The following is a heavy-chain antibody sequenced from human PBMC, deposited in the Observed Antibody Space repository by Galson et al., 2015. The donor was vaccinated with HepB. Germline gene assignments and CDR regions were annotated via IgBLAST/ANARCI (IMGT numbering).Heavy chain of an antibody. V-gene: IGHV3-30*03. CDR3: ARDPPSGDDILTGYYPGPFDY. CDR2: ISYDGSNK. J-gene: IGHJ4*02. Sequence: SLRLSCAASGFTFSSYGMHWVRQAPGKGLEWVAVISYDGSNKYYADSVKGRFTISRDNSKNTLYLQMNSLRAEDTAVYYCARDPPSGDDILTGYYPGPFDYWGQGTLVTVSS. CDR1: GFTFSSYG. D-gene: IGHD3-9*01.